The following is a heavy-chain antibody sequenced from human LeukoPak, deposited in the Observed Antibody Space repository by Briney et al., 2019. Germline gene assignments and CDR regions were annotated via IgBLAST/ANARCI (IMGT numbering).Heavy chain of an antibody. D-gene: IGHD2-15*01. Sequence: SETLSLTCAVYGGSFSGYYWSWIRQPLGKGLEWIGEINHSGSTNYNPSLKSRVTISVDTSKNQFSLKLSSVTAADTAVYYCARVRGYCSGGSCYWNWFDPWGQGTLVTVSS. CDR2: INHSGST. CDR1: GGSFSGYY. V-gene: IGHV4-34*01. J-gene: IGHJ5*02. CDR3: ARVRGYCSGGSCYWNWFDP.